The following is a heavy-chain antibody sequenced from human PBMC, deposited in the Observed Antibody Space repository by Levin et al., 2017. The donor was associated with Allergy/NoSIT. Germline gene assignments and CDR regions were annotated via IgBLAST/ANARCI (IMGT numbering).Heavy chain of an antibody. CDR2: ISYDGSNK. CDR3: AKGKGQGVYYDYIWGSYRRSYMDV. CDR1: GFTFSSYG. V-gene: IGHV3-30*18. D-gene: IGHD3-16*02. J-gene: IGHJ6*03. Sequence: GGSLRLSCAASGFTFSSYGMHWVRQAPGKGLEWVAVISYDGSNKYYADSVKGRFTISRDNSKNTLYLQMNSLRAEDTAVYYCAKGKGQGVYYDYIWGSYRRSYMDVWGKGTTVTVSS.